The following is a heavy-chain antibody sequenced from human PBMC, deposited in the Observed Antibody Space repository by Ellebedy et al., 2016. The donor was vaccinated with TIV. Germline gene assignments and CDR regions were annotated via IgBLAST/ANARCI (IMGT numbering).Heavy chain of an antibody. D-gene: IGHD1-1*01. CDR2: VYYTGTT. V-gene: IGHV4-31*03. Sequence: SETLSLTCSVSGGSIHSGSYFWCWVRQQPGKGLEWMGCVYYTGTTYHNPSLESRLTMSLDTSKTLFSLRLTSMTAADTAVYYCARDTTVFPRAFDYWGQGILVTVSS. J-gene: IGHJ4*02. CDR3: ARDTTVFPRAFDY. CDR1: GGSIHSGSYF.